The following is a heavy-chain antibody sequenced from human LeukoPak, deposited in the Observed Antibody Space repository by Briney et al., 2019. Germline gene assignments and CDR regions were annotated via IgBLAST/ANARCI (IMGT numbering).Heavy chain of an antibody. CDR1: GGSISSSNYY. D-gene: IGHD2-15*01. J-gene: IGHJ4*02. CDR2: IYYSGST. V-gene: IGHV4-39*01. Sequence: KPSETLSLTCTVSGGSISSSNYYWGWIRQPPGKGLEWIGNIYYSGSTYYNPSLKSRVAISVGTSKNQLSLKLSSVTAADTAVYYCARLLGDCSGGSCYFFDYWGQGTLVTVSS. CDR3: ARLLGDCSGGSCYFFDY.